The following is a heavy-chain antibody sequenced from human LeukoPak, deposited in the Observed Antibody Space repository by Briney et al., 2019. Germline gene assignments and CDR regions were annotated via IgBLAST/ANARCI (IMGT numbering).Heavy chain of an antibody. CDR1: GXSISGYY. Sequence: PSETLSLTCTVSGXSISGYYWSWIRQSPGKGLEWIGYIYYSGSTNYNPSLKSRVTMSVDTSKNHFSLKVSSVTAADTAVYYCARAVVVAATVKWFDPWGQGTLVTVSS. CDR3: ARAVVVAATVKWFDP. D-gene: IGHD2-15*01. J-gene: IGHJ5*02. CDR2: IYYSGST. V-gene: IGHV4-59*01.